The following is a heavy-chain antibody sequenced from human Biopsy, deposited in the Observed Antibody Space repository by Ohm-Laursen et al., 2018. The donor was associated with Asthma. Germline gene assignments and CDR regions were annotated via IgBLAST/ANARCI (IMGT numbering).Heavy chain of an antibody. CDR3: ARGPELDV. Sequence: GTLSLTWDVYPGSFSGFFWTWIRQSPGKGLEWIGETNERGVTNNNPSLKSRVIISIDTYWNRVSLKLTSVTAADTAVYYCARGPELDVWGQGTTVTVSS. J-gene: IGHJ6*02. V-gene: IGHV4-34*01. CDR2: TNERGVT. CDR1: PGSFSGFF.